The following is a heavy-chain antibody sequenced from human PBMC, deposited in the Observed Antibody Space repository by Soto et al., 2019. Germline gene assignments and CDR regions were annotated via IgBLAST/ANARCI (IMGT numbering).Heavy chain of an antibody. CDR2: IKSKSAGGTT. V-gene: IGHV3-15*01. D-gene: IGHD3-22*01. Sequence: PGGSLRLSCAASGFTFSNAWMSWVRQAPGKGLEWVGRIKSKSAGGTTEYDAPVKDRFTISRDDSKNTLYLQMNSLKIEDTAVYYCARGHRSSGKIFDSSGQATLVTVSS. J-gene: IGHJ4*02. CDR3: ARGHRSSGKIFDS. CDR1: GFTFSNAW.